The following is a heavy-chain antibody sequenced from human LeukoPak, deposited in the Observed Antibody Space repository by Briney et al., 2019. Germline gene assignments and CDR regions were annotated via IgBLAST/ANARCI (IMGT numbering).Heavy chain of an antibody. CDR1: GFTFRDYY. Sequence: GGSLRLSCAASGFTFRDYYMGWIRQAPGKGLESISYISDSGSTINYADSVKGRFTVSRDNAENSLYLQMNSLRAEDTAVYYCARAVAYCSSTSCGTRYFDYWGQGTLVTVSS. J-gene: IGHJ4*02. D-gene: IGHD2-2*01. V-gene: IGHV3-11*04. CDR2: ISDSGSTI. CDR3: ARAVAYCSSTSCGTRYFDY.